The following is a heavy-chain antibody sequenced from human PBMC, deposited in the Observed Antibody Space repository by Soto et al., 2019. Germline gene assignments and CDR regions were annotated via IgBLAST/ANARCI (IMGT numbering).Heavy chain of an antibody. J-gene: IGHJ6*02. CDR3: AKGLVPRYNYYYGMDI. CDR1: GLTFSSYG. D-gene: IGHD3-16*02. Sequence: VQLVESGGGVVQPGRSLRLSCAASGLTFSSYGMHCVRQAPGKGLEWVAVISYDGSNKYYADSVKGRFTISRDNSKNTLFLQMNSLKTEDTAVYYCAKGLVPRYNYYYGMDIWGQGTTVTVSS. CDR2: ISYDGSNK. V-gene: IGHV3-30*18.